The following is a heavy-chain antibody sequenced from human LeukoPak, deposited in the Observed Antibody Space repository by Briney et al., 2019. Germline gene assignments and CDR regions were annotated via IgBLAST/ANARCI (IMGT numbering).Heavy chain of an antibody. V-gene: IGHV1-46*01. CDR3: ARGSDFDY. CDR1: GYTFTSYY. J-gene: IGHJ4*02. CDR2: INPCGGNT. Sequence: GASVKVSCKASGYTFTSYYMHWVRQAPGQGLEWMGIINPCGGNTNYAQKLQGRVTMTTDTSTSTAYMELRSLRSDDTAVYYCARGSDFDYWGQGTLVTVSS.